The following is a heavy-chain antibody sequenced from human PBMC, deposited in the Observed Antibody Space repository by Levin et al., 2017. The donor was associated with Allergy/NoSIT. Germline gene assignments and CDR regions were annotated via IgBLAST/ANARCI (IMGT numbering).Heavy chain of an antibody. Sequence: SVKVSCKASGGTFSSYTISWVRQAPGQGLEWMGRIIPILGIANYAQKFQGRVTITADKSTSTAYMELSSLRSEDTAVYYCARGGRWVVVVPAASDDAFDIWGQGTMVTVSS. J-gene: IGHJ3*02. D-gene: IGHD2-2*01. CDR3: ARGGRWVVVVPAASDDAFDI. V-gene: IGHV1-69*02. CDR1: GGTFSSYT. CDR2: IIPILGIA.